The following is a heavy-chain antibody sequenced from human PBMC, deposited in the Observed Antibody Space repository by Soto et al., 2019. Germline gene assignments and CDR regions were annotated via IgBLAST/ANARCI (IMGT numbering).Heavy chain of an antibody. D-gene: IGHD2-8*01. CDR1: GFSFSSFA. J-gene: IGHJ6*02. CDR3: AKTRGAMIYAISVYGMDV. Sequence: EVQLLESGGGFIHPGGSLRLSCAASGFSFSSFAMNWVRQAPGKGLEWVSIISGSADSTFYADSVKGRCTISRDNSKSTLYLQINSLRAEATAVYYCAKTRGAMIYAISVYGMDVWGRGTTVTVSS. V-gene: IGHV3-23*01. CDR2: ISGSADST.